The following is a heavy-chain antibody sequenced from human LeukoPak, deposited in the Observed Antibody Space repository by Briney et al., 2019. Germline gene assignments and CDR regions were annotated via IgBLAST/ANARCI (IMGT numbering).Heavy chain of an antibody. V-gene: IGHV3-73*01. D-gene: IGHD3-10*01. CDR2: IRSNANSYAT. CDR1: GFTFSGSA. J-gene: IGHJ4*02. Sequence: GGSLRLSCAASGFTFSGSAMHWVRQASGKGLEWVGRIRSNANSYATAYAASVKGRFTISRDDSKNTAYLQMNSLKTEDTAVYYCTRPGITMVRDDYWGQGTLVTVSS. CDR3: TRPGITMVRDDY.